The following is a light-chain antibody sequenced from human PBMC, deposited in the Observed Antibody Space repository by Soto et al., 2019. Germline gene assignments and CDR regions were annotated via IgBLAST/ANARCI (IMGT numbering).Light chain of an antibody. V-gene: IGLV2-14*01. CDR3: TSFARGGYV. Sequence: QSALTQPASVSGSPGQSITISCTGNSSDIHDYKFVSWYQQHPGRAPKLIIYEVTRRPSGVSDRFSGSKSGNMASLTISGLQAEDEADYYCTSFARGGYVFGAGTKLTVL. J-gene: IGLJ1*01. CDR2: EVT. CDR1: SSDIHDYKF.